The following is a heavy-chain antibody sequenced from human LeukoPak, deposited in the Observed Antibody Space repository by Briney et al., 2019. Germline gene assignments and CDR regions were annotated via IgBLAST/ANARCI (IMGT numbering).Heavy chain of an antibody. D-gene: IGHD3-10*01. CDR2: MNPNSGNT. CDR3: ARGRKVRGVMQTRYYYYYMDV. Sequence: ASVKVSCKASGYTFTSYDINWVRQATGQGLEWMGWMNPNSGNTGYAQKFQGRVTMTRNTSISTAYMELSSLRSEDTAAYYCARGRKVRGVMQTRYYYYYMDVWGKGTTVTVSS. CDR1: GYTFTSYD. V-gene: IGHV1-8*01. J-gene: IGHJ6*03.